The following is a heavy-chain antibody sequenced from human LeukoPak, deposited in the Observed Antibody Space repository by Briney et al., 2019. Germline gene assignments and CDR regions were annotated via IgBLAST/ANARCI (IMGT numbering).Heavy chain of an antibody. CDR1: GGTFSSYA. D-gene: IGHD6-13*01. CDR2: INPNSGGT. J-gene: IGHJ4*02. V-gene: IGHV1-2*02. Sequence: ASVKVSCKASGGTFSSYAISWVRQAPGQGLEWMGWINPNSGGTNYAQKFQGRVTMTRDTSISTAYMELSRLRSDDTAVYYCARDGYSSSWYLDYWGQGTLVTVSS. CDR3: ARDGYSSSWYLDY.